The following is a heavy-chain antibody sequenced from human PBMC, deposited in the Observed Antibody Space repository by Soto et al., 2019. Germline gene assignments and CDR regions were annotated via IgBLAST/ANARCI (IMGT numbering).Heavy chain of an antibody. D-gene: IGHD2-15*01. CDR3: ARIKLVDFFFINVDVYDMDV. Sequence: QVQLVESGGGVVQPGRSLRLSCAASGFSFNNYAMHWVRQAPGKGLEWVTLISDDGSKKYFADSVKGRFTVSRDNSKNTLFLEMNSLKSEDTAVYYCARIKLVDFFFINVDVYDMDVWGQGTPVTVSS. J-gene: IGHJ6*02. CDR1: GFSFNNYA. CDR2: ISDDGSKK. V-gene: IGHV3-30*03.